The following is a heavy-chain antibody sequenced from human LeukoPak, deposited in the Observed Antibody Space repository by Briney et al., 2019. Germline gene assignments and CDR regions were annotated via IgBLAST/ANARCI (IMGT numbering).Heavy chain of an antibody. CDR2: ISSSSSYI. CDR3: AAQSSTSGWFDL. J-gene: IGHJ5*02. Sequence: GGSLRLSCAASGFTFSSYSMNWVRQAPGKGLEWVSSISSSSSYIYYADSVKGRCTISRDNAKNSLYLQMNSLRAEDTAVYYCAAQSSTSGWFDLWGQGTLVTVSS. CDR1: GFTFSSYS. D-gene: IGHD6-6*01. V-gene: IGHV3-21*01.